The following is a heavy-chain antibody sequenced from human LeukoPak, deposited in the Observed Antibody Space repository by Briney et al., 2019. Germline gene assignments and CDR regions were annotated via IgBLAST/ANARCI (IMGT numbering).Heavy chain of an antibody. CDR1: GFTFSSYG. J-gene: IGHJ4*02. CDR3: ARETSSGWYLSFDY. D-gene: IGHD6-19*01. Sequence: GGSLRLSCAASGFTFSSYGMHWVRQAPGKGLEWVAVISYDGSNKYYADSVKGRFTISRDNSKNTLYLQMNSLRAEDTAVYYCARETSSGWYLSFDYWGQGTLVTVSS. CDR2: ISYDGSNK. V-gene: IGHV3-30*03.